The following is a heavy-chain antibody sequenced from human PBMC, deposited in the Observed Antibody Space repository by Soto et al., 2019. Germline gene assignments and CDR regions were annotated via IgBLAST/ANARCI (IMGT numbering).Heavy chain of an antibody. D-gene: IGHD3-3*01. V-gene: IGHV1-18*01. CDR1: GYTFTSYG. CDR3: ARDRAYYDFWSGHNWFDP. J-gene: IGHJ5*02. Sequence: ASVKVSCKASGYTFTSYGISCVRQAPGQGLEWMGWISAYNGNTNYAQKLQGRVTMTTDTSMSTAYMELRSLRSDDTAVYYCARDRAYYDFWSGHNWFDPWGQGTLVTVSS. CDR2: ISAYNGNT.